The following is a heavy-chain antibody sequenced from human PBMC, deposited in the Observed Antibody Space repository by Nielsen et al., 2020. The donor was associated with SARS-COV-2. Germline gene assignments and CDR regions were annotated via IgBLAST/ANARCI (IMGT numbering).Heavy chain of an antibody. D-gene: IGHD2-21*02. Sequence: GGSLRLSCAASGFTFSSYGMHWVRQAPGKGLEWVAVIWYDGSNKYHADSVKGRFTISRDNSKNTLYLQMNSLRAEDTAVYYCAREGAYCGGDCYSGMDVWGKGTTVTVSS. J-gene: IGHJ6*03. CDR1: GFTFSSYG. CDR3: AREGAYCGGDCYSGMDV. CDR2: IWYDGSNK. V-gene: IGHV3-33*01.